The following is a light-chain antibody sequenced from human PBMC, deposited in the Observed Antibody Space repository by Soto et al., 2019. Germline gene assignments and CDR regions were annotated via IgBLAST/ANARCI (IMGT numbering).Light chain of an antibody. CDR1: QSISSN. Sequence: EIVMTQSPATLSVSPGERATLSCRASQSISSNLAWYQQKPGQAPRLLMFRTSSRATGFPARFSGSGSGTEFNLTISSLQSEDFAVYYCQQYNNWPRSITFGQGTRLEIK. V-gene: IGKV3-15*01. CDR2: RTS. CDR3: QQYNNWPRSIT. J-gene: IGKJ5*01.